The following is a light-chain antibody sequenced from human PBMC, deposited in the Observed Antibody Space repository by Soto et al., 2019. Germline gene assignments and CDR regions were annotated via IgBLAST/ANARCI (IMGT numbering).Light chain of an antibody. Sequence: DIQMTQSPSTLSASVGDRVTITCRASQSISSWLAWYQQKPGKAPKLLIYKASSLEIGVPSRFSGSGSVTELTLTGSRLQPDDFATYYCQQYNSYPYTFGQGTKLEIK. J-gene: IGKJ2*01. V-gene: IGKV1-5*03. CDR3: QQYNSYPYT. CDR2: KAS. CDR1: QSISSW.